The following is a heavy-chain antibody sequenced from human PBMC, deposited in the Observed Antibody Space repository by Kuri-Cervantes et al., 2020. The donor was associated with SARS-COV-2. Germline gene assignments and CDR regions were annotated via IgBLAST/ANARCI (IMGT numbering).Heavy chain of an antibody. CDR1: GYTFTGYY. CDR2: INPNSGGT. D-gene: IGHD6-6*01. CDR3: ARVNDVIAARLHDAFDI. J-gene: IGHJ3*02. Sequence: ASVKVSCKASGYTFTGYYMHWVRQAPGQGLEWMGWINPNSGGTNYAQKFQGRVTMTRDTSISTAYMELSRLRSDDTAVYYCARVNDVIAARLHDAFDIWGQGTMVTVSS. V-gene: IGHV1-2*02.